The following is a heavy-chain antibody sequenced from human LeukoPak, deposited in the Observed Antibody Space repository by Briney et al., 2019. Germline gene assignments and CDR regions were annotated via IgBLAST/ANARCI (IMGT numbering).Heavy chain of an antibody. CDR1: GFTFSSYA. V-gene: IGHV3-23*01. CDR3: AKWGDYDVLTGYYVPDY. Sequence: PGGSLRLSCSASGFTFSSYAMHWVRQAPGKGLEWVSAILGSGVTTYYADSVKGRFTVSRDNSKSTLYLQMNTLRAEDTALYYCAKWGDYDVLTGYYVPDYWGQGTLVTVSS. CDR2: ILGSGVTT. J-gene: IGHJ4*02. D-gene: IGHD3-9*01.